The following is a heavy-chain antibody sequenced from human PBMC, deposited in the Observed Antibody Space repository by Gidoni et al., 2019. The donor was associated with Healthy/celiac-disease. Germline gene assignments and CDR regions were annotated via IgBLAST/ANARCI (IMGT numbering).Heavy chain of an antibody. CDR2: ISSSSSTI. CDR3: ASRPPTIFGVVPHYYFDY. V-gene: IGHV3-48*02. D-gene: IGHD3-3*01. J-gene: IGHJ4*02. Sequence: EVQLVESGGGLVQPGGSLRLSCAASGFTFSRDSMNWVRQAPGKGLEWVSYISSSSSTIYYADSVKGRFTISRDNAKNSLYLQMNSLRDEDTAVYYCASRPPTIFGVVPHYYFDYWGQGTLVTVSS. CDR1: GFTFSRDS.